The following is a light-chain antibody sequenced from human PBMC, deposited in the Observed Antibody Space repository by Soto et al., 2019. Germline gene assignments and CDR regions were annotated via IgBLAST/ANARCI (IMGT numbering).Light chain of an antibody. CDR3: QQTYNTPTT. CDR1: QRDNNY. CDR2: AAS. J-gene: IGKJ2*01. Sequence: DIQMTQSPSSLSASVGDRVTITCRASQRDNNYLNWYQQKPGQAPKVLIYAASSLRSGVPPRFSGRVSGTDFTLTISILQPEDFATDYCQQTYNTPTTFGQGTNLEIK. V-gene: IGKV1-39*01.